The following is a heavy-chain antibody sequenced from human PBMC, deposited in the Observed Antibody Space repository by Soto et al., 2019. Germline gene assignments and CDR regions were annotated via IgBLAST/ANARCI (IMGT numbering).Heavy chain of an antibody. Sequence: QVQLVQSGAEVKKPGASVKVSCKASGYTFTSYDINWVRQATGQGLEWMGWMNPDRSNTGYAQKCQGRVTRTRNTSTSTAYMELSSLRSEATAVYYCATTAVTTRLDFDYWGQGNLVTVSS. CDR1: GYTFTSYD. J-gene: IGHJ4*02. D-gene: IGHD4-17*01. CDR3: ATTAVTTRLDFDY. CDR2: MNPDRSNT. V-gene: IGHV1-8*01.